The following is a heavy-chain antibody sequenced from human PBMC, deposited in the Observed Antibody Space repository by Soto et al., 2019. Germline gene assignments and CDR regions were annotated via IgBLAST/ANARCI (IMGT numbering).Heavy chain of an antibody. Sequence: EVQLVESGGGLVQPGGSLRLSCAGSGFTFSSNWMHWVRQAPGKGLVWVSRINSDGSSATYADSVMGRFTISRDNAKNTLYVQMNSLRAEDTAVYFCARGPTGWYGFDDWGQGTLVTVSS. CDR2: INSDGSSA. CDR1: GFTFSSNW. D-gene: IGHD6-19*01. CDR3: ARGPTGWYGFDD. J-gene: IGHJ5*02. V-gene: IGHV3-74*01.